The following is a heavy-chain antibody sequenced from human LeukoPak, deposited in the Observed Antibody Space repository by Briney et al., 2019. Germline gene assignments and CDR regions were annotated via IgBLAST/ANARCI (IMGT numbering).Heavy chain of an antibody. CDR1: GFTFSSYS. CDR2: ISSSSSTV. V-gene: IGHV3-48*04. J-gene: IGHJ6*03. CDR3: ARRGDCSSTSCYRGYYYYYYMDV. Sequence: GGSLRLSCAASGFTFSSYSMNWVRQAPGKGLEWVSYISSSSSTVYYADSVKGRFTISRDNAKNSLYLHMNSLRAEDTAVYYCARRGDCSSTSCYRGYYYYYYMDVWGKGTTVTVSS. D-gene: IGHD2-2*02.